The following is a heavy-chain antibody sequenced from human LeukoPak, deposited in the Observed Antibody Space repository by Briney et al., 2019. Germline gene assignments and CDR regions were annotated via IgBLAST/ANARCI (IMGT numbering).Heavy chain of an antibody. CDR1: GYIFTSYG. D-gene: IGHD6-19*01. J-gene: IGHJ4*02. CDR3: ARPRGSGWFYYFDY. Sequence: ASVKVSCKASGYIFTSYGISWVRQAPGQGLEWMGWISAYNGNTNYAQKLQGRVTMTTDTSTSTAYMELRSLRSDDTAVYYCARPRGSGWFYYFDYWGQGTLVTVSS. CDR2: ISAYNGNT. V-gene: IGHV1-18*01.